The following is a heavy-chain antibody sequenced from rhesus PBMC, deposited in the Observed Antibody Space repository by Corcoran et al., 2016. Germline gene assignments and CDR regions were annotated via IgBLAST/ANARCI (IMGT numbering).Heavy chain of an antibody. CDR2: INPYNGNT. CDR3: ARKGFDY. CDR1: GYTFTDYY. V-gene: IGHV1S2*01. Sequence: QVQLVQSGAEVKKPGSSVKVSCKASGYTFTDYYMHWVRQATRQGLEWMGWINPYNGNTKYEQKFQGRVTMPRDTSTSTAYMELSSLRSEDTAVYYCARKGFDYWGQGVLVTVSS. J-gene: IGHJ4*01.